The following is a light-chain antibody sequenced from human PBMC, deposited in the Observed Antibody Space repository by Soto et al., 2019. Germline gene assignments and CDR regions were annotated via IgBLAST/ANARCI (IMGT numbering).Light chain of an antibody. CDR1: QSISTY. CDR2: GAS. Sequence: EIVLTQSPASLSVSPGERATLSCRANQSISTYLAWYQQKPGQAPRLLIYGASSRATGIPDRFSGSGSGKDFTLTISRLEPEDFAVYYCQQYGSSPTFGQGTKVDI. J-gene: IGKJ1*01. CDR3: QQYGSSPT. V-gene: IGKV3-20*01.